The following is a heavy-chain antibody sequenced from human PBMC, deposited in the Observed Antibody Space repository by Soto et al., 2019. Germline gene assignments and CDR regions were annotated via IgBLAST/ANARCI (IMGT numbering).Heavy chain of an antibody. Sequence: QVQLQQWGAGLLKPSETLSLTCAVYGGSFSGYYWSWIRQPPGKGLEWIGEINHSGSTNYNPSLKSRVTISVDTSKNQFSLKLSSVTAADTAVYYCARAPPIVSDAFDIWGQGTMVTVSS. J-gene: IGHJ3*02. D-gene: IGHD3-22*01. CDR1: GGSFSGYY. CDR3: ARAPPIVSDAFDI. V-gene: IGHV4-34*01. CDR2: INHSGST.